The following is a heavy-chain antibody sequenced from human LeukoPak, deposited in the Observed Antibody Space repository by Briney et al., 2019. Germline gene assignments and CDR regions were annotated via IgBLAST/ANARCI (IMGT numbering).Heavy chain of an antibody. Sequence: SETLSLTCTVSGGSISSSSYYWGWIRQPPGKGLEWIGSIYYSGSTYYNPSLKSRVTISVDTSKNQFSLKLSSVTAADTAVYYCARHIRYSSSWSSTTNNWFDPWGQGTLVTVPS. CDR1: GGSISSSSYY. CDR2: IYYSGST. V-gene: IGHV4-39*01. CDR3: ARHIRYSSSWSSTTNNWFDP. D-gene: IGHD6-13*01. J-gene: IGHJ5*02.